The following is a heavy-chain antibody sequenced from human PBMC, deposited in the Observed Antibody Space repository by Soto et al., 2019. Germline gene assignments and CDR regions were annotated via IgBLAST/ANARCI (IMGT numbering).Heavy chain of an antibody. Sequence: GASVKVSCKASGYTFTGYYMHWVRQAPGQGLEWMGWINPNSGGTNYAQKFQGWVTMTRDTSISTAYMELSRLRSDDTAVYYCARGDIVVVPAEGLYFAYWGQGTLVTVSS. CDR1: GYTFTGYY. D-gene: IGHD2-2*01. J-gene: IGHJ4*02. CDR3: ARGDIVVVPAEGLYFAY. V-gene: IGHV1-2*04. CDR2: INPNSGGT.